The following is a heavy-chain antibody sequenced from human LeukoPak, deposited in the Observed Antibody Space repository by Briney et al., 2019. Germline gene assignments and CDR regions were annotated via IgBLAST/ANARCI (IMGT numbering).Heavy chain of an antibody. CDR1: GFTFGNYA. CDR2: ITGSGTST. J-gene: IGHJ4*02. D-gene: IGHD3-9*01. V-gene: IGHV3-23*01. CDR3: VIWGDYDVLTGYYVPDY. Sequence: GASLRLSCVASGFTFGNYAMSRVRQAPGKGLEWVSAITGSGTSTYYADSLKGRFTISRDNSKNTVFLQMNSLRHEDTAIYYCVIWGDYDVLTGYYVPDYWGQGTLVTVSS.